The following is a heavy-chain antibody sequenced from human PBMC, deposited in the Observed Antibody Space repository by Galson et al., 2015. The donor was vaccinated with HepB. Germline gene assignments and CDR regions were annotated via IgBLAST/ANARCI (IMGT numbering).Heavy chain of an antibody. V-gene: IGHV3-23*01. J-gene: IGHJ4*02. CDR1: GFTFNNYA. CDR2: VTGSGSTT. Sequence: SLRLSCAASGFTFNNYAMSWVRQAPGKGLEWVSGVTGSGSTTYYADSVKGRFTISRDNSKNTLYLQINSLRAEDTAVYYCAKRYCTSTTCYRGYFDYWGQGTLVTVSS. CDR3: AKRYCTSTTCYRGYFDY. D-gene: IGHD2-2*01.